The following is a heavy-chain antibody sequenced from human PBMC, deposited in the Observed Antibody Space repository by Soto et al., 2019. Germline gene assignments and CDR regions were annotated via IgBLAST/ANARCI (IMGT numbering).Heavy chain of an antibody. CDR2: IGTYSGDT. CDR1: GYTFFTYD. D-gene: IGHD5-12*01. V-gene: IGHV1-18*01. J-gene: IGHJ5*02. Sequence: ASVKVSCKASGYTFFTYDISWVRQAPGQGLEWMGWIGTYSGDTKYAQKFQGRVTMTTDTSTTTAYLELRSLRSDDTAVYYCARHHGPTTSENWFDPWGQGTLVTVSS. CDR3: ARHHGPTTSENWFDP.